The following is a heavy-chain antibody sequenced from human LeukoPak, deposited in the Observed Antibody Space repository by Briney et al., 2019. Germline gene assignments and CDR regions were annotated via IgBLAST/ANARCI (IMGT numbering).Heavy chain of an antibody. V-gene: IGHV1-2*02. CDR1: GYTFTGYY. CDR2: INPDSGGT. Sequence: ASVKVSCKASGYTFTGYYMHWVRQAPGQGLKWVGWINPDSGGTRYAQNFQGRVTMTRDTSIRTAYMELSRLTSDDTAIYYCAKDLGGGSYQPSDYWGQGTLVTVS. CDR3: AKDLGGGSYQPSDY. D-gene: IGHD1-26*01. J-gene: IGHJ4*02.